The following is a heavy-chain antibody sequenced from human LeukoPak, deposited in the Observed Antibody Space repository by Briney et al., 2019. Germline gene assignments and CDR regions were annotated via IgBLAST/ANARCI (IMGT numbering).Heavy chain of an antibody. CDR1: GFTFSDYN. CDR2: ISRSGSTK. CDR3: ARVLDY. J-gene: IGHJ4*02. Sequence: PGGSLRLSCAAPGFTFSDYNMRWIRQAPGKGLEWVSSISRSGSTKYYADSVKGRFTISRDNAKNSLYLQMNSLRAEDTAVYYCARVLDYWGQGTLVTVSS. V-gene: IGHV3-11*04.